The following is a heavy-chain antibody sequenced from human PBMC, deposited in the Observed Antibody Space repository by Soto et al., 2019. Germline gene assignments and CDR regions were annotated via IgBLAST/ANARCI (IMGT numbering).Heavy chain of an antibody. CDR1: GFTFSDYY. J-gene: IGHJ4*02. CDR3: ARDLGYYASDGHFDY. V-gene: IGHV3-11*01. Sequence: PGGSLRLSCAASGFTFSDYYMSWIRQAPGKGLEWVSYISSSGSIIYYADSVKGRFTISRDNAKNSLYLQLNSLRAEDTAVYYCARDLGYYASDGHFDYWGQGTVVTVSS. D-gene: IGHD3-22*01. CDR2: ISSSGSII.